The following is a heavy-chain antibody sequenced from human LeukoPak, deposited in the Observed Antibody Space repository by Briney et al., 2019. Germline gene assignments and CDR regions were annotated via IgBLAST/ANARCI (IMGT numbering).Heavy chain of an antibody. V-gene: IGHV4-4*07. CDR1: GGSISSYS. CDR3: ARDQSSGWPHYFDY. D-gene: IGHD6-19*01. Sequence: SETLSLTCSVSGGSISSYSWSWIRQPAVKGLEWIGRMYTSGSTKYNPSLKSRVTISVDTSKNQFSLKLSSVTAADTAVYYCARDQSSGWPHYFDYWGQGTLVTVSS. CDR2: MYTSGST. J-gene: IGHJ4*02.